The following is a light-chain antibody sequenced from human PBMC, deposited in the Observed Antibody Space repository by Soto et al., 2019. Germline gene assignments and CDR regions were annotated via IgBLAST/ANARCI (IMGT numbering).Light chain of an antibody. CDR2: GAS. CDR1: QSVHSS. CDR3: QQYDNWPPLT. V-gene: IGKV3-15*01. Sequence: EIVMTQSPATLSVSPGERATLSCRASQSVHSSLAWYQQRPGQAPRLLIYGASTRATGVPVRFSGSGYGTEFTFTISSLQSEDFAVYYCQQYDNWPPLTFGGGTKVEIK. J-gene: IGKJ4*01.